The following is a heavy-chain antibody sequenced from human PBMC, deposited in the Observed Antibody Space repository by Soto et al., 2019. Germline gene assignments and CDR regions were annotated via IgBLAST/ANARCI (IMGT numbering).Heavy chain of an antibody. Sequence: ASVKVSCKASGYTFTSYGISWVRQAPGQGLEWMGWISAYNGNTNYAQKLQGRVTMTTDTSTSTAYMELRSLRSDDTAVYYCARDYIVVVPAAIANPFDYWGQGTLVTVSS. V-gene: IGHV1-18*01. CDR2: ISAYNGNT. CDR3: ARDYIVVVPAAIANPFDY. D-gene: IGHD2-2*01. J-gene: IGHJ4*02. CDR1: GYTFTSYG.